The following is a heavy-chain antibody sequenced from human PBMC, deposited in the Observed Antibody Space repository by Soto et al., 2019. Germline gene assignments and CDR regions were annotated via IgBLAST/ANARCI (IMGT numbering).Heavy chain of an antibody. D-gene: IGHD5-18*01. V-gene: IGHV4-30-2*01. CDR1: GGSISSGGDS. CDR3: VRGSVSYVNFDS. Sequence: QLQLQESGSGLVKPSQTLSLTCAVSGGSISSGGDSWNWIRQPPGKGLKWIGYIYHSGSTYYNPSLKGRVTISVDGSKNHFSLKLTSVTAADTAVYYCVRGSVSYVNFDSWGQGTLVTVSS. CDR2: IYHSGST. J-gene: IGHJ4*02.